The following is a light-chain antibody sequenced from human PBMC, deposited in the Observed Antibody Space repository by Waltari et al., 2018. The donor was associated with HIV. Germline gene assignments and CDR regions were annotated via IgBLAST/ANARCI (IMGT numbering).Light chain of an antibody. Sequence: QSALTQPASVSGSPGQSITISCTGPSSDMGGYNYVSWHQHHPGRAPKLIIFEVSNRPSGVSNRFSGSKSGNTASLIISGLLAEDDADYYCSSYTSGTTWVFGGGTKLTVL. J-gene: IGLJ3*02. CDR1: SSDMGGYNY. CDR2: EVS. CDR3: SSYTSGTTWV. V-gene: IGLV2-14*01.